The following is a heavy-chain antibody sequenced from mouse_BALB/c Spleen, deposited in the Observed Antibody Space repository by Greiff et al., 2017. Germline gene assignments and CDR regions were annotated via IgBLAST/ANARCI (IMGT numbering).Heavy chain of an antibody. Sequence: EVQLVESGGGLVKPGGSLKLSCAASGFTFSSYAMSWVRQTPEKRLEWVASISSGGSTYYPDSVKGRFTISRDNAKNTLYLQMSSLKSEDTAMYYCTRDRGGSYAMDYWGQGTSVTVSS. CDR1: GFTFSSYA. J-gene: IGHJ4*01. CDR2: ISSGGST. D-gene: IGHD3-3*01. CDR3: TRDRGGSYAMDY. V-gene: IGHV5-6-4*01.